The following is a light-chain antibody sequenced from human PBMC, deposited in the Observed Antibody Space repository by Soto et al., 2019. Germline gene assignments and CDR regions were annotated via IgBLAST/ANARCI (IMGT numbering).Light chain of an antibody. V-gene: IGLV1-44*01. CDR1: SSNIGSNT. CDR3: QSYDNSLLAYV. CDR2: SNN. J-gene: IGLJ2*01. Sequence: QSVLTQPPSASGTPGQRVTISCSGSSSNIGSNTVNWYQQLPGTAPKLLIYSNNQRPSGVPDRFSGSKSGTSASLAISGLQAEDAADYYCQSYDNSLLAYVFGGGTKVTVL.